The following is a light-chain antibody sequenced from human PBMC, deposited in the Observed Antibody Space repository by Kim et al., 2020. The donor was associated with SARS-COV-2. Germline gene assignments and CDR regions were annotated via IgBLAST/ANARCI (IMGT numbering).Light chain of an antibody. CDR3: NSRDSSGNHVV. Sequence: ALGQAVRIKCQGDSLRTYYASWYQQKPGPAPVLVIYAKNNRPSGIPDRFSGSSSGNTASLTIAGAQAEDEADYYCNSRDSSGNHVVFGGGTQLTVL. J-gene: IGLJ2*01. CDR2: AKN. CDR1: SLRTYY. V-gene: IGLV3-19*01.